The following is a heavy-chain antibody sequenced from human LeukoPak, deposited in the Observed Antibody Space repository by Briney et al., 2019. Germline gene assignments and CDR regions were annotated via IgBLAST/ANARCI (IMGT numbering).Heavy chain of an antibody. CDR2: IYYSGST. J-gene: IGHJ3*02. Sequence: SETLSLTCTVSGGSISSYYWSWIRQPPGEGLEWIGYIYYSGSTNYNPSLKSRVTISVDTSKNQFSLKLSSVTAADTAVYYCAREAYNWNPGDAFDIWGQGTMVTVSS. CDR1: GGSISSYY. D-gene: IGHD1-20*01. V-gene: IGHV4-59*01. CDR3: AREAYNWNPGDAFDI.